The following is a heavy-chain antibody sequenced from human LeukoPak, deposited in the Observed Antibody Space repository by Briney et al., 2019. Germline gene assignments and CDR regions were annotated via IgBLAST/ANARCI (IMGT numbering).Heavy chain of an antibody. CDR1: GYTFTGYY. D-gene: IGHD3-9*01. Sequence: ASVKVSCKASGYTFTGYYMHWVRQAPGQGLEWMGWINPNSGGTNYAQKFQGRVTMTRDTSISTAYMELSRLRSDDTAVYYCARGDRDYDILTGYFDYWGQGTLVTVSS. CDR2: INPNSGGT. CDR3: ARGDRDYDILTGYFDY. V-gene: IGHV1-2*02. J-gene: IGHJ4*02.